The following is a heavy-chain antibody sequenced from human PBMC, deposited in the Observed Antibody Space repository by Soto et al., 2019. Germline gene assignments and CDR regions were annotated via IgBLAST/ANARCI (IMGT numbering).Heavy chain of an antibody. CDR3: AKAGATVSDYYYYYYMDV. CDR1: GFTFSSYA. J-gene: IGHJ6*03. CDR2: ISGSGGST. D-gene: IGHD1-26*01. Sequence: EVQLLESGGGLVQPGGSLRLSCAASGFTFSSYAMSWVRQARGKGLEWVSAISGSGGSTYYADSVKGRFTISRDNSKNTLYLQMNSLRAEDTAVYYCAKAGATVSDYYYYYYMDVWGKGTTVTVSS. V-gene: IGHV3-23*01.